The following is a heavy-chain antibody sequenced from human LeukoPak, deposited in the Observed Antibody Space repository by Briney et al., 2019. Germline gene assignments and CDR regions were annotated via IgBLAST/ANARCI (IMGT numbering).Heavy chain of an antibody. J-gene: IGHJ3*02. Sequence: GGSLRLSCAASGFTFSSYVMSWVRQAPGKGLEWVSGISGSGGSTYYTVSVKGRFTISRDNSENTLYLQMNSLRAEDTAVYYCARGSRVAGTMGAFDIWGQGTMVTVPS. V-gene: IGHV3-23*01. D-gene: IGHD6-19*01. CDR2: ISGSGGST. CDR1: GFTFSSYV. CDR3: ARGSRVAGTMGAFDI.